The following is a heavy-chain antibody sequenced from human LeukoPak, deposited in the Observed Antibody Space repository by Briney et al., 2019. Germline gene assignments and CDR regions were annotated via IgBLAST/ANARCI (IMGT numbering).Heavy chain of an antibody. CDR3: ARDLGVPAAIRYYFDY. D-gene: IGHD2-2*02. CDR1: GFTFSSYS. CDR2: ISSSSSYT. V-gene: IGHV3-21*01. Sequence: GGSLRLSCAASGFTFSSYSMNWVRQAPGKGLEWVSSISSSSSYTYYADSVKGRFTISRDNSKNTLYLQMNSLRAEDTAVYYCARDLGVPAAIRYYFDYWGQGTLVTVSS. J-gene: IGHJ4*02.